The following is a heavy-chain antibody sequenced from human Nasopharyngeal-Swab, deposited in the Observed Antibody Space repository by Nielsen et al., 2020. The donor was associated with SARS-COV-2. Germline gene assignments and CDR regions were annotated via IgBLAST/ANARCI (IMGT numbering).Heavy chain of an antibody. V-gene: IGHV1-24*01. D-gene: IGHD2-2*01. CDR3: ATVPAATPYAFDI. Sequence: ASVKVSCKVSGYTLTDLSMHWVRQAPGKGLEWMGGFDPEDGETIYAQKFQGRVTMTEDTSTDTAYMELSSLRSEDTAVYYCATVPAATPYAFDIWGQGTMVTVSS. CDR1: GYTLTDLS. CDR2: FDPEDGET. J-gene: IGHJ3*02.